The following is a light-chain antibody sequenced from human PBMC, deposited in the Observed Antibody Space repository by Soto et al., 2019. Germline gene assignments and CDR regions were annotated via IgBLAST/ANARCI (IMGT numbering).Light chain of an antibody. CDR2: FSL. CDR1: QTVSNN. CDR3: QQYNSWPLT. J-gene: IGKJ4*01. V-gene: IGKV3-15*01. Sequence: EIVMTQYPATLSVSPGERATLSCRASQTVSNNLAWYQQKPCQAPRLLFYFSLTRATVVPARFSGSRSGTDFTLTISSLQSEDFAVYYCQQYNSWPLTFGGGTKVETK.